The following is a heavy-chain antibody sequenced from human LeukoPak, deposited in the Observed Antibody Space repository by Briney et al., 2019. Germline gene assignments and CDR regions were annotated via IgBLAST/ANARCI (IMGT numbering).Heavy chain of an antibody. V-gene: IGHV3-74*01. D-gene: IGHD3-3*01. CDR3: ARDSFWSGYYPFDS. CDR2: INSDGSSS. Sequence: GSINSGIWWSWVLPAPGKALEWVSGINSDGSSSFYADSVKGRFTISRDNAKNTLYLHMNSLRADDTAVYYCARDSFWSGYYPFDSWGQGTLVTVSS. CDR1: GSINSGIW. J-gene: IGHJ4*02.